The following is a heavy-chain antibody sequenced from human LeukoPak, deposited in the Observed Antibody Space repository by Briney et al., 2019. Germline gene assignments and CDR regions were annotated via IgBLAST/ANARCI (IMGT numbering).Heavy chain of an antibody. CDR1: GGSISSYH. V-gene: IGHV4-59*08. Sequence: PSETVSLTCTVSGGSISSYHWIWIRQPPGKGLEWIGYIHYSGSTNYNPSLKSRVTTSVDTSKKQFSLKLRSVTAADTAVYYCARSVSWGLLARDDAFDIWGQGTMVTVSS. CDR3: ARSVSWGLLARDDAFDI. D-gene: IGHD3-3*02. J-gene: IGHJ3*02. CDR2: IHYSGST.